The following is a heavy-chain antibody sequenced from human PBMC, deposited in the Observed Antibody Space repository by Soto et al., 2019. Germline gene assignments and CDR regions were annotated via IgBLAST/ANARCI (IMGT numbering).Heavy chain of an antibody. J-gene: IGHJ4*02. Sequence: ASVKVSCKASGYTLTRYSIHWVRQAPGQRLEWMGWINAGNGNTKFSQKFQGRVTITRDTSASTAYMELRGLRSEDTAVYYCAILGTYYFDNSDNYFDYWGQGTLVTVSS. CDR1: GYTLTRYS. CDR3: AILGTYYFDNSDNYFDY. D-gene: IGHD3-22*01. CDR2: INAGNGNT. V-gene: IGHV1-3*01.